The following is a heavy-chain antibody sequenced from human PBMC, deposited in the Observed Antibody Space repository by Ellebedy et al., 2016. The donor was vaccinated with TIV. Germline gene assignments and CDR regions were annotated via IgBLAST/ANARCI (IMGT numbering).Heavy chain of an antibody. V-gene: IGHV1-46*01. J-gene: IGHJ4*02. Sequence: ASVKVSCXASGYTFTSYYMHWVRQAPGQGLEWMGIINPSGGSTSYAQKFQGRVTMTRDTSTSTVYMELSRLRSDDTAVYYCARDGADRGDSWGQGTLVTVSS. CDR3: ARDGADRGDS. CDR2: INPSGGST. D-gene: IGHD1-14*01. CDR1: GYTFTSYY.